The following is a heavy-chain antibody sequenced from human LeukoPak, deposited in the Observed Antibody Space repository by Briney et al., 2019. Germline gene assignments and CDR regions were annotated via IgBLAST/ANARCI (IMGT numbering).Heavy chain of an antibody. J-gene: IGHJ6*02. CDR3: AREEIVVVVADHGMDV. CDR2: INAGNGNT. Sequence: ASVKVSCKASGYTFTSYAMHWVRQAPGQRLEWMGWINAGNGNTKYSQKFQGRVTITRDTSASTACMELSSLRSEDTAVYYCAREEIVVVVADHGMDVWGQGTTVTVSS. D-gene: IGHD2-15*01. CDR1: GYTFTSYA. V-gene: IGHV1-3*01.